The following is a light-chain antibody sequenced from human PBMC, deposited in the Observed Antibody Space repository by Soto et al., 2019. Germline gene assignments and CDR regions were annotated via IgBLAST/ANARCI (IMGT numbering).Light chain of an antibody. J-gene: IGKJ4*01. CDR1: QSVDIY. V-gene: IGKV3-11*01. Sequence: EIVLTQSPATLSLSPGQRATLSCRASQSVDIYLAWYQQKPGQAPRLLIYDASNRATGIPARFSGSGSGTDFTLTISSLEPEDFALYYCQQRSNWPLTFGGGTKVEI. CDR3: QQRSNWPLT. CDR2: DAS.